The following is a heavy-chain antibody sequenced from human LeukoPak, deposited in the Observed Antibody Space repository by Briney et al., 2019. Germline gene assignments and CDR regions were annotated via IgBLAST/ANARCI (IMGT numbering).Heavy chain of an antibody. V-gene: IGHV3-23*01. D-gene: IGHD6-13*01. J-gene: IGHJ4*02. CDR2: ISGSGVST. CDR1: GFRFSSYA. CDR3: ARGMGIAAAGTVPYFDY. Sequence: GGSLRLSCAASGFRFSSYAMSWVRQAPGKGLEWVSAISGSGVSTYYADSVKGRFTVSRDNSKNTLYLQMSSLRAEDTAVYYCARGMGIAAAGTVPYFDYWGQGTLVTVSS.